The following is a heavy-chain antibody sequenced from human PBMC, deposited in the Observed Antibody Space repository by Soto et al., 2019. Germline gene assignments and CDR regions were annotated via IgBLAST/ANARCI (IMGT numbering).Heavy chain of an antibody. CDR2: ISHRGIT. CDR1: GYAISGGVY. V-gene: IGHV4-38-2*01. D-gene: IGHD5-18*01. J-gene: IGHJ5*02. CDR3: ARITLAPGYRLDP. Sequence: ETLSLTCDVSGYAISGGVYWGWIRQSPGKWWESIGAISHRGITYYNPSLSSRATISMDVSKNHLSLTRTAVTAADTAVYHGARITLAPGYRLDPWGQGTLVTVSS.